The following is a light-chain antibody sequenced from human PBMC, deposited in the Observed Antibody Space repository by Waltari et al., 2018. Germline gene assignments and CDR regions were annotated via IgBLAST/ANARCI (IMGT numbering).Light chain of an antibody. CDR2: DAS. J-gene: IGKJ4*01. Sequence: DIQMTQSPSSLSASVGDRVTITCQASQDINKFLNWYQQKPGKAPKLLISDASKLETGVPSRFTGSGSGTHFTFTISSLHPEDVATYYCQQYDDPLTFGGG. CDR3: QQYDDPLT. CDR1: QDINKF. V-gene: IGKV1-33*01.